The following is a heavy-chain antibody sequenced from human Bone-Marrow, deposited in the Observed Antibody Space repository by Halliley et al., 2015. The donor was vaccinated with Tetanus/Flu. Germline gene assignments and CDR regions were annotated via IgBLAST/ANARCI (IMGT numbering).Heavy chain of an antibody. J-gene: IGHJ4*02. V-gene: IGHV4-31*03. Sequence: TLSLTCTVSGGSISSGGYYWTWIRQHPGKAPERIGYIYYSGSTYYNPSLKSRVIISVDTSKNQFSLKLRSVTAADTAVYYCARGHHYAYASGGYVESWGQGTPVTVSS. CDR1: GGSISSGGYY. D-gene: IGHD2-2*01. CDR2: IYYSGST. CDR3: ARGHHYAYASGGYVES.